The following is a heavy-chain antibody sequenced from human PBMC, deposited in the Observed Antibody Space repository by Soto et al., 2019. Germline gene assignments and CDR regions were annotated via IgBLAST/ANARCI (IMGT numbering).Heavy chain of an antibody. D-gene: IGHD2-21*01. J-gene: IGHJ4*02. CDR3: ASIADY. CDR1: GFSLTAFG. V-gene: IGHV3-30*05. CDR2: LTHDGGSA. Sequence: QVHLVQSGGAVVQPGRTLRLSCAAAGFSLTAFGMQWVRQPPGKGLQWVARLTHDGGSAFYADSVKGRFTVSRDTSKNALYLQTNSLRPEDTAIYYCASIADYWGQATLVTVSS.